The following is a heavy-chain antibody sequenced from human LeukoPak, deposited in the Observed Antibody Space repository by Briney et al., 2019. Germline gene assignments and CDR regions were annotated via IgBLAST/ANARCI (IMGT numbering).Heavy chain of an antibody. CDR1: GYSFTRYW. Sequence: GESLKISCKGSGYSFTRYWIGWVRQMPGKGLEWMGIIYPGDSDTRYSLSFQGQVTISADKSISTAYLQWSSLKASDTAMYYCASQRWLQSRAAFDIWGQGTMVTVSS. CDR2: IYPGDSDT. J-gene: IGHJ3*02. D-gene: IGHD5-24*01. CDR3: ASQRWLQSRAAFDI. V-gene: IGHV5-51*01.